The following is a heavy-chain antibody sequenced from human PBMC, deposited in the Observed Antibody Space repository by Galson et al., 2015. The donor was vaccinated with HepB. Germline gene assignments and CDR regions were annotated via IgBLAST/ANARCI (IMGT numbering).Heavy chain of an antibody. CDR1: GFTFSSYG. V-gene: IGHV3-33*08. CDR2: IWYDGSNK. D-gene: IGHD6-19*01. Sequence: SLRLSCAASGFTFSSYGMHWVRQAPGKGLEWVAVIWYDGSNKYYADSVKGRFTISRDNSKNTLYLQMNSLRAEDTAVYYCARDGYSSGWWCPGYWGQGTLVTVSS. J-gene: IGHJ4*02. CDR3: ARDGYSSGWWCPGY.